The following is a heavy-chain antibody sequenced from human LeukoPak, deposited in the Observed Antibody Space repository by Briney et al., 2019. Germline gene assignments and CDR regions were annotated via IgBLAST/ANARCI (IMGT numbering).Heavy chain of an antibody. D-gene: IGHD1-26*01. CDR3: ARDEWELRAD. Sequence: ASVKVSCKSSGATFTSYAFTWVRQAPGQGLEWMGRIIPILGIVNYAQKFQDRVTITAYKTTNTDYMELSSLRSEDTAMYCCARDEWELRADWGEGTLVTVSS. CDR2: IIPILGIV. J-gene: IGHJ4*02. CDR1: GATFTSYA. V-gene: IGHV1-69*04.